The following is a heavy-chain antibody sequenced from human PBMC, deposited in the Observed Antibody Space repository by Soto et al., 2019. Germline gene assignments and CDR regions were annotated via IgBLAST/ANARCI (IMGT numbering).Heavy chain of an antibody. J-gene: IGHJ6*02. D-gene: IGHD2-2*01. CDR1: GDSISSTNNY. Sequence: TLSLTCTVSGDSISSTNNYWIWIRQHPGKGREWIGYIYYSGSTYYNPSHRSLPATSVDTSNTQFSLKLSSVTAADTDEYYCARTACSSASCYGYYYYGLDVWGQGTTVTVSS. CDR3: ARTACSSASCYGYYYYGLDV. V-gene: IGHV4-31*01. CDR2: IYYSGST.